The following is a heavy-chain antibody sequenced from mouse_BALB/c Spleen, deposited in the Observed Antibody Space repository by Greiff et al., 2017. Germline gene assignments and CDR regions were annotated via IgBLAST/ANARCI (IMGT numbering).Heavy chain of an antibody. D-gene: IGHD1-1*01. CDR2: ISSGGST. CDR3: AREGYYGMDY. V-gene: IGHV5-6-5*01. CDR1: GFTFSSYA. Sequence: EVKLVESGGGLVKPGGSLKLSCAASGFTFSSYAMSWVRQTPEKRLEWVASISSGGSTYYPDSVKGRFTISRDNARNILYLQMSSLRSEDTAMYYCAREGYYGMDYWGQGTTLTVSS. J-gene: IGHJ2*01.